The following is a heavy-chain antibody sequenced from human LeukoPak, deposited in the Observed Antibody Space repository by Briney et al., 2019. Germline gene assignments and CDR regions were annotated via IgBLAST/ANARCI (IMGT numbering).Heavy chain of an antibody. V-gene: IGHV5-51*01. Sequence: GESLQISCKGSGYSFTSYWIGWVRQLPGKGLEWMGIIYPGDSDTRYSPSFQGQVTISADKSISTAYLQWSSLKASDTAMYYCARVGTHDYGDYCMDYWGQGTLVTVSS. CDR3: ARVGTHDYGDYCMDY. CDR2: IYPGDSDT. CDR1: GYSFTSYW. J-gene: IGHJ4*02. D-gene: IGHD4-17*01.